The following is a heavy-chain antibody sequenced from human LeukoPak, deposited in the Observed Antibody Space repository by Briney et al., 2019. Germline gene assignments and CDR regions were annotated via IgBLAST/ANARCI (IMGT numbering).Heavy chain of an antibody. V-gene: IGHV3-21*04. J-gene: IGHJ4*02. D-gene: IGHD3-22*01. CDR2: ISSGSSYI. CDR1: GFTFSRYN. CDR3: AKVPPIEEYHDSGGYHACLFDY. Sequence: PGGSLRLSCAASGFTFSRYNMNWVRQAPGKGLEWVSSISSGSSYIYYADSVKGRFTISRDNAKNSLYLQMNSLRAEDTAAYYCAKVPPIEEYHDSGGYHACLFDYWGQGTLVTVSS.